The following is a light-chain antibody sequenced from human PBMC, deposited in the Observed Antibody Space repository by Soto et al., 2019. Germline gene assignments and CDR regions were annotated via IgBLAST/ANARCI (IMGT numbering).Light chain of an antibody. Sequence: EIVMTQSPATLSVSPGERATLSCRARQSVSSRLAWYQQKPGQAPRLLIYGTSTRATGIPARFSGGGSGTEFTLTISSLQSEDFAFYFCQQYNSWPWTFGQGTMVAIK. CDR2: GTS. CDR3: QQYNSWPWT. V-gene: IGKV3-15*01. CDR1: QSVSSR. J-gene: IGKJ1*01.